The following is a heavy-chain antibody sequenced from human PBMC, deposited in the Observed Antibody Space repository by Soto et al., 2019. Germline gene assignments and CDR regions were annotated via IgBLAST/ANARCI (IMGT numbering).Heavy chain of an antibody. V-gene: IGHV3-33*01. Sequence: GSLRLSCAASGFSISGYGMHWVRQAPGKGLESVAFIWSDGSNKYYVDSVKGRFTISRDTFKHTLDLQMNSLTAEDTAVYYCARDCSFFAFDVWGQGTVVTVSS. D-gene: IGHD2-15*01. J-gene: IGHJ3*01. CDR3: ARDCSFFAFDV. CDR2: IWSDGSNK. CDR1: GFSISGYG.